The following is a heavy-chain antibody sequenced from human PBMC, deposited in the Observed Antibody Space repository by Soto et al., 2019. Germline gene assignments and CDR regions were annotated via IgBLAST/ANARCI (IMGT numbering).Heavy chain of an antibody. CDR3: KTGGE. CDR1: GFTFSSAW. V-gene: IGHV3-15*01. D-gene: IGHD2-8*02. J-gene: IGHJ4*02. Sequence: EVQLVESGGGLVKPGGSLRLSCAASGFTFSSAWMSWVRQAPGKGLQWVGHIKSKTDGATTDYAAPVKGRFTISRDDSKNTLYLQMNSLKPEDTAVYYCKTGGEWGQGTLVTVS. CDR2: IKSKTDGATT.